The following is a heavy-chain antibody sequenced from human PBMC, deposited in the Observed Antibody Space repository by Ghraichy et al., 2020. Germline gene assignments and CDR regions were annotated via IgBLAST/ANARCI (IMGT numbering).Heavy chain of an antibody. Sequence: GSLRLSCVVSGGSLISSNWWSWVRQSPGKGLEWIGEIYHGGSATYNPSLKSRVTISIDKSNNQFSLKMTSVTAAVTAVYYCARDSEYYGSGPPGWLGFDSWGQGTLVTVSS. CDR1: GGSLISSNW. CDR3: ARDSEYYGSGPPGWLGFDS. CDR2: IYHGGSA. J-gene: IGHJ4*02. D-gene: IGHD3-10*01. V-gene: IGHV4-4*02.